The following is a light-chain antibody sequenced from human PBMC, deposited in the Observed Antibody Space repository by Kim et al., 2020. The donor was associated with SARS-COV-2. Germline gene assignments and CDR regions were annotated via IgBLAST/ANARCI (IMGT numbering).Light chain of an antibody. V-gene: IGKV3-11*01. Sequence: SFSPGERAPLSCRASQSVSSYLAWYQQKPGQAPRLLIYDASNRATGIPARFSGSGSGTDFTLTISSLEPEDFAVYYCQQRSNWLTFGGGTKVEIK. CDR1: QSVSSY. CDR2: DAS. CDR3: QQRSNWLT. J-gene: IGKJ4*01.